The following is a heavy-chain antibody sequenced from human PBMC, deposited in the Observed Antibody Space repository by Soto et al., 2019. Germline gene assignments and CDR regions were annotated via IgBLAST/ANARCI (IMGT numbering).Heavy chain of an antibody. Sequence: PGGSLRLSFAASGFTFNAYTMHWVRQAPGKGLEWVSLISWDGGITYYGDSVKGRFTVSRDNSDNSLYLQMTSLRSDDTAFYYCAKDSYDILTGQKRYFDSWGQGTLVTVSS. V-gene: IGHV3-43*01. CDR3: AKDSYDILTGQKRYFDS. J-gene: IGHJ4*02. CDR2: ISWDGGIT. D-gene: IGHD3-9*01. CDR1: GFTFNAYT.